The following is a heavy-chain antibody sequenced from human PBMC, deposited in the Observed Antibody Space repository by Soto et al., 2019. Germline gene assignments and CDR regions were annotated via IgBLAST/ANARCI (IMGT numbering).Heavy chain of an antibody. V-gene: IGHV4-59*01. CDR3: ARVGASSRYFDY. CDR1: GASISGDY. CDR2: ISYSGST. Sequence: QVQLQESGPGLVKPSETLSLTCTVSGASISGDYWSWVRQPPGKGLEWIAWISYSGSTNYNPSFESRVTISVDTSKKQFSLNLSSVTAADTAVYYCARVGASSRYFDYWGQGLLVTVSS. J-gene: IGHJ4*02.